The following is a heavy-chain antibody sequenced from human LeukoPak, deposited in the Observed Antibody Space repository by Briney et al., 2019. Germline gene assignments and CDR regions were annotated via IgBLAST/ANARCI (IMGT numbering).Heavy chain of an antibody. CDR2: ISGSGGST. V-gene: IGHV3-23*01. CDR1: GFTFSSYA. Sequence: GGSLRLSCAASGFTFSSYAMSWVRQAPGKGLEWVSAISGSGGSTYYADSVKGRFTISRDNSKNTLYLQMNSLRAEDTAVYYCAKARSGFTIFGVAEFDYWGQGTLVTVSS. CDR3: AKARSGFTIFGVAEFDY. J-gene: IGHJ4*02. D-gene: IGHD3-3*01.